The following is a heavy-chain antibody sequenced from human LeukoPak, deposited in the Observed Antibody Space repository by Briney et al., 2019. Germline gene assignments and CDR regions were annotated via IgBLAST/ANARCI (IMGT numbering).Heavy chain of an antibody. Sequence: QSGGSLRLSCAASGFTFSSYGMHWVRQAPGKGLEWVAFIRYDGSNKYYADSVKGRFTVSRDNSKNTLYLQMHTLRPEDTAVYFCARGHKAHCSDGHCYPDYYMDVWGKGTTVTVSS. J-gene: IGHJ6*03. CDR2: IRYDGSNK. D-gene: IGHD2-15*01. CDR1: GFTFSSYG. CDR3: ARGHKAHCSDGHCYPDYYMDV. V-gene: IGHV3-30*02.